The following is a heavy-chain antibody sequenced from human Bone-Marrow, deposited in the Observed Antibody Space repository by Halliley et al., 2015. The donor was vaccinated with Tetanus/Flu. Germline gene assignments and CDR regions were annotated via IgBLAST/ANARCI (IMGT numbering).Heavy chain of an antibody. J-gene: IGHJ4*02. CDR3: ARTFIWGTYRQPHFDS. D-gene: IGHD3-16*02. CDR2: ISGSGDKT. V-gene: IGHV3-23*01. CDR1: GFTFSTYA. Sequence: SLRLSCAASGFTFSTYAMSWVRQAPGKGLQWVSSISGSGDKTYYADSVKGRLTISRENSKNTVSLQMNRLRAEDTAVYYCARTFIWGTYRQPHFDSWGQGTLVTVSS.